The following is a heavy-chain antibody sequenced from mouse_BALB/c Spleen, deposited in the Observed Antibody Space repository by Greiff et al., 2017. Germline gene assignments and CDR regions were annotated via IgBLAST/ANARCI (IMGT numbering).Heavy chain of an antibody. J-gene: IGHJ3*01. V-gene: IGHV5-6-5*01. CDR1: GFTFSSYS. Sequence: VQLVESGAGLVKPGASVKLSCAASGFTFSSYSMSWVRQTPEQRLEWVGSISSGSSTYYPARVKGGFTTSRDDARNILYLQMRSLRTEDAAMFFCARGRRSSFAYWGQGTLVTVSA. CDR2: ISSGSST. CDR3: ARGRRSSFAY. D-gene: IGHD1-3*01.